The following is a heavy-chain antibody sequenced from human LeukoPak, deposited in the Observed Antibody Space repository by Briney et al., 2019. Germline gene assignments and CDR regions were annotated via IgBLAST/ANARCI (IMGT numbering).Heavy chain of an antibody. D-gene: IGHD3-3*01. Sequence: RAGGSLRLSCAASGFTFSDYYMSWIRQAPGKGLEWVSYISSSGSTIYYADSVKGRFTISRDNAKNSLYLQMNSLRAEDTAVYYCARDSGFWSGYPLDYWGQGTLVTVSS. CDR2: ISSSGSTI. J-gene: IGHJ4*02. CDR1: GFTFSDYY. V-gene: IGHV3-11*04. CDR3: ARDSGFWSGYPLDY.